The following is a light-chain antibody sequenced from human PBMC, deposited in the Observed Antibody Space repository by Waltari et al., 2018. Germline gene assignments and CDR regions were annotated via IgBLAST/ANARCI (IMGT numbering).Light chain of an antibody. J-gene: IGKJ1*01. V-gene: IGKV4-1*01. CDR2: WAS. Sequence: DIVMTQSPDSLSVSLVERATITCKSNQTVSFTSANRNYVAWYRQKPGQPPEMLIYWASTRQFGVPDRFTGSGSGTNFTLTISSLQAEDVAVYYCQQYLTSSWTFGQGTKVEIK. CDR3: QQYLTSSWT. CDR1: QTVSFTSANRNY.